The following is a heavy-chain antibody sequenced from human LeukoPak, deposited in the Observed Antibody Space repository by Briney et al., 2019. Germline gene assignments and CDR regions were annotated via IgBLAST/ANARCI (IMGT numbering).Heavy chain of an antibody. CDR3: ARAYCSSTSCFDSWFDP. D-gene: IGHD2-2*01. J-gene: IGHJ5*02. Sequence: PGGSLRLSCAASGFTFSSYGMHWVRQAPGKGLEWVSYISGGASVIYYADSVKGRFTISRDNARSSLYLQMNSLRAEDTAVYYCARAYCSSTSCFDSWFDPWGQGTLVTVSS. CDR2: ISGGASVI. CDR1: GFTFSSYG. V-gene: IGHV3-48*01.